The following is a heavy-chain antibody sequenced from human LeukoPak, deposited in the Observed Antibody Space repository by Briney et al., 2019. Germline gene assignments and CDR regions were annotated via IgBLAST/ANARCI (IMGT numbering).Heavy chain of an antibody. J-gene: IGHJ4*02. CDR3: AAYYYDSSGYYSAY. CDR2: ISSSGSTM. V-gene: IGHV3-11*04. CDR1: GFIFSDYY. D-gene: IGHD3-22*01. Sequence: GGSLRLSCAASGFIFSDYYMSWIRQAPGKGLEWVSYISSSGSTMYYTDSVKGRFTISRDNAKDSLYLQMNSLRAEDTAVYYCAAYYYDSSGYYSAYWGQGTLVTVSS.